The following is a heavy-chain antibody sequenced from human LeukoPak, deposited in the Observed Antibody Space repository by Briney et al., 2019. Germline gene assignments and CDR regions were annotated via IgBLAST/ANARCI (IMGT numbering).Heavy chain of an antibody. CDR2: IYYSGST. D-gene: IGHD1-14*01. CDR1: GGPISNYY. Sequence: SETLSLTCTVSGGPISNYYWSWIRQPPGKGLEWIGCIYYSGSTNYNPSLKSRVTISVDTSKNQFSLRLSSVTAADTAVYYCARSPRGGTKTYFDYWGQGTLVTVS. CDR3: ARSPRGGTKTYFDY. J-gene: IGHJ4*02. V-gene: IGHV4-59*01.